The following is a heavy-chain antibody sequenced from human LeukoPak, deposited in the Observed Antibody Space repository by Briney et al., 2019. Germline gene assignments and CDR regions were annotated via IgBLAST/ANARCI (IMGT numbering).Heavy chain of an antibody. CDR2: IDPDDSYT. D-gene: IGHD3-10*01. Sequence: GESLKISCHGSGYXFTNYWIGWVRQMSGKGLEWMGRIDPDDSYTKDSPSFQGHVTISVDNSISTAYMQWSSLKASDTAMYYCARHAGDGGAFDIWGQGTMVTVSS. V-gene: IGHV5-10-1*01. J-gene: IGHJ3*02. CDR1: GYXFTNYW. CDR3: ARHAGDGGAFDI.